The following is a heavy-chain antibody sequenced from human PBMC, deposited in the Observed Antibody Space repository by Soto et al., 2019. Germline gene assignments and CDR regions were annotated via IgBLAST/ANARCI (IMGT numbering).Heavy chain of an antibody. Sequence: PGGSLRLSCAASGFTFTSYAMGWVRQSPGKGLEWVSVISSGGSTYYADSVRGRFTISRDNSKDTLSLQMNSLRAEETAVYYCAKRRGAGGRLDYRGRGALVSVAS. CDR1: GFTFTSYA. J-gene: IGHJ4*02. CDR3: AKRRGAGGRLDY. D-gene: IGHD2-15*01. V-gene: IGHV3-23*01. CDR2: ISSGGST.